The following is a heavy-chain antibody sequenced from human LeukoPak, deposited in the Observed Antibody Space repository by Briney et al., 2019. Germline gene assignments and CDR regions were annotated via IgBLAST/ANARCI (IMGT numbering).Heavy chain of an antibody. D-gene: IGHD5-12*01. CDR1: GFTFSSYG. J-gene: IGHJ4*02. CDR2: TSYDGSNK. CDR3: ANGIVATTLFDY. V-gene: IGHV3-30*18. Sequence: PGGSLRLSCAASGFTFSSYGMHWVRQAPGKGLEWVAVTSYDGSNKYYADSVKGRFTISRDNSKNTLYLQMNSLRAEDTAVYYCANGIVATTLFDYWGQGTLVTVSS.